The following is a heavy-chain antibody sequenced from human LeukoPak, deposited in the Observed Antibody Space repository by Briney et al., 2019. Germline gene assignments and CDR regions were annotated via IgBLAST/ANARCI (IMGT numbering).Heavy chain of an antibody. D-gene: IGHD6-13*01. CDR2: ISWNSGSI. V-gene: IGHV3-9*01. CDR1: GFTFDDYA. CDR3: AKERTLYSSSPYPLFQH. J-gene: IGHJ1*01. Sequence: PGGSLRLSCAASGFTFDDYAMHWVRQAPGKGLEWVSGISWNSGSIGYADSVKGRFTISRDNAKNSLYLQMNSLRAEDTALYYCAKERTLYSSSPYPLFQHWGQGTLVTVSS.